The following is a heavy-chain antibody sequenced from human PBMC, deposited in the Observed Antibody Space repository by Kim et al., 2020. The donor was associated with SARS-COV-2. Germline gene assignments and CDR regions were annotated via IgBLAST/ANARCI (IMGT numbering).Heavy chain of an antibody. Sequence: SETLSLTCTVSGYSISSGYYCCWSRQPPGKRLEGTGSIYHGGSTYYNPSLKSRFTISVDTSKNQFSLKLSSVTAADTAVYYCARGGGSEWEPSYYFGYWGRGTLVTVSS. D-gene: IGHD1-26*01. J-gene: IGHJ4*02. CDR2: IYHGGST. V-gene: IGHV4-38-2*02. CDR1: GYSISSGYY. CDR3: ARGGGSEWEPSYYFGY.